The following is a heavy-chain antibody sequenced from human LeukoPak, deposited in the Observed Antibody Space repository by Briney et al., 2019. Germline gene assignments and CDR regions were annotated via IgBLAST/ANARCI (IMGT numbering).Heavy chain of an antibody. D-gene: IGHD2-2*01. V-gene: IGHV3-15*01. CDR1: GFTFSNAW. CDR3: TTVDYCSSTSCYYFDY. J-gene: IGHJ4*02. Sequence: GGSLRLSCAASGFTFSNAWMSWVRQAPGKGLEWVGRIKSKTDGGTTDYAAPVKGRFTISRNDSKNTLYLHMNSLKTEDTAVYYCTTVDYCSSTSCYYFDYWGQGTLVTVSS. CDR2: IKSKTDGGTT.